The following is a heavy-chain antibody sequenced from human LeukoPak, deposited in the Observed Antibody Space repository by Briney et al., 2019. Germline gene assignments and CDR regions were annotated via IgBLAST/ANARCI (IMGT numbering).Heavy chain of an antibody. CDR1: GGSISGSSYF. Sequence: SETLSLTCAVSGGSISGSSYFWGWIHQPPGKGLEWIGSIYYSGNTYYNPSLKSRVTISVDASKNQFSLKLSSVTAAGTAVYYCARLKEGIDYWGQGTLVTVSS. D-gene: IGHD3-10*01. J-gene: IGHJ4*02. CDR2: IYYSGNT. V-gene: IGHV4-39*01. CDR3: ARLKEGIDY.